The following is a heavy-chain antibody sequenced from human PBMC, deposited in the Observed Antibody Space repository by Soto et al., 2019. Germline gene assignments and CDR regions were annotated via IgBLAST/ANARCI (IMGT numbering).Heavy chain of an antibody. CDR2: IKQDGSET. D-gene: IGHD3-22*01. Sequence: EVQLVESGGGLVQPGGSLRLSCAASGFTFSSFGMSWVRQAPGKGLEWVANIKQDGSETRYVDSVKGRFTISRDNAKNSLYLQIDGLRAEETAVYYCAGSSGWLDYYWGQGILVTVSS. CDR3: AGSSGWLDYY. CDR1: GFTFSSFG. V-gene: IGHV3-7*04. J-gene: IGHJ4*02.